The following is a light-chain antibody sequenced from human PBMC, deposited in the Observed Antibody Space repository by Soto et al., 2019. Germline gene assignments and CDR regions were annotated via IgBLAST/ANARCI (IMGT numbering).Light chain of an antibody. Sequence: QSALTQPASVSGSPGQSITISCTGTSSDVGGYNYVSWYQQHPGKAPKLMIYDVSNRPSGVSNRISGSKPGNTASLTISGLQAEDEADYYCSSYTASSTLVVFGTGTKVTVL. V-gene: IGLV2-14*01. J-gene: IGLJ1*01. CDR2: DVS. CDR1: SSDVGGYNY. CDR3: SSYTASSTLVV.